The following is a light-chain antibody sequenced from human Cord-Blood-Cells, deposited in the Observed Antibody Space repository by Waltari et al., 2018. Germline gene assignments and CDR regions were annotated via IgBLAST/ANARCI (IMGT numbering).Light chain of an antibody. Sequence: SYELTQPPSVSVSPGQTASITCSGDKLGDKYACWSQQKPGQSPVLVIYQDSKRPSGIPERFSGSNSGNTATLTIRGTQAMDEADYYCQAWDSSTVVFGGGTNLTVL. J-gene: IGLJ2*01. CDR1: KLGDKY. CDR2: QDS. CDR3: QAWDSSTVV. V-gene: IGLV3-1*01.